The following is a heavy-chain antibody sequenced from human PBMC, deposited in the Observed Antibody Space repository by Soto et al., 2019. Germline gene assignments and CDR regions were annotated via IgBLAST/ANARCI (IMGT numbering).Heavy chain of an antibody. J-gene: IGHJ6*02. CDR2: INPNSGGT. V-gene: IGHV1-2*04. CDR1: GYTFTGYY. CDR3: ARGSDSSGYYYSDYYYGMDV. D-gene: IGHD3-22*01. Sequence: PGESLKISCKASGYTFTGYYMHWVRQAPGQGLEWMGWINPNSGGTNYAQKFQGWVTMTRDTSISTAYMELSRLRSDDTAVYYCARGSDSSGYYYSDYYYGMDVWGQGTTVTVSS.